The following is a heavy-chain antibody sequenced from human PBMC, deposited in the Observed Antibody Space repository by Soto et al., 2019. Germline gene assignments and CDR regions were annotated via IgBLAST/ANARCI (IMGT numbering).Heavy chain of an antibody. Sequence: XGSLRLSCAASGFTFSSYWMSWVRQAPGKGLEWVANIKQDGSEKYYVDSVKGRFTISRDNAKNSLYLQMNSLRAEDTAVYYCARENYYGSGSYYTPRYYYGMDVWGQGTTVTVSS. CDR2: IKQDGSEK. D-gene: IGHD3-10*01. CDR1: GFTFSSYW. CDR3: ARENYYGSGSYYTPRYYYGMDV. J-gene: IGHJ6*02. V-gene: IGHV3-7*01.